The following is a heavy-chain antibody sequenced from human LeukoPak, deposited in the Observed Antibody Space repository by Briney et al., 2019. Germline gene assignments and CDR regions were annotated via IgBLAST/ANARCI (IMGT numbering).Heavy chain of an antibody. J-gene: IGHJ4*02. Sequence: SETLSLTCSVSGYSISSGFYWDWIRQPPGKGLEWIGSFHHSGSTPYNPSLNSRVSISVDTSKNQLSLKLSSVTAADTAVYYCARREGYNFDYWGQGTLVTVSS. V-gene: IGHV4-38-2*02. CDR3: ARREGYNFDY. CDR2: FHHSGST. CDR1: GYSISSGFY. D-gene: IGHD5-24*01.